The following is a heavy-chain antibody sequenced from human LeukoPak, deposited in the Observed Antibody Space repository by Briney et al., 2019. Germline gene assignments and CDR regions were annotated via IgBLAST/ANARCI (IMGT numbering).Heavy chain of an antibody. CDR1: GYSISSGYY. D-gene: IGHD3-22*01. Sequence: SETLSLTCTVSGYSISSGYYWGWIRQPPGKGLEWIGSIYHSGSTYYNPSLKSRVTISVDTSKNQFSLKLSSVTAADTAVYYCARGVRFDYYYYMDVWGKGTTVTVSS. J-gene: IGHJ6*03. V-gene: IGHV4-38-2*02. CDR3: ARGVRFDYYYYMDV. CDR2: IYHSGST.